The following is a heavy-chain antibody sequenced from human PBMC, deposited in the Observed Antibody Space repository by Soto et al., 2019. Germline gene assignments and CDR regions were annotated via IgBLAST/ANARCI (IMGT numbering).Heavy chain of an antibody. CDR3: ARLEGLATISYYFDY. V-gene: IGHV4-39*01. J-gene: IGHJ4*02. CDR1: GGSVISSNYY. CDR2: IYYSGST. D-gene: IGHD3-9*01. Sequence: SETLSLTSAVSGGSVISSNYYWGWIRQSPGKGLEWIGSIYYSGSTYYNPSLESRVTISVDKSKNQFSLKVISVTAADTAVYYCARLEGLATISYYFDYWGQGTLVTVSS.